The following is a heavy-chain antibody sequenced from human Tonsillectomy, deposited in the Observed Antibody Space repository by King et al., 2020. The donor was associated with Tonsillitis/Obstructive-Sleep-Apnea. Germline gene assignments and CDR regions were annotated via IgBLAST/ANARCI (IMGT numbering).Heavy chain of an antibody. CDR1: GFTFSSYW. Sequence: VQLVESGGGLVQPGGSLRLSCAASGFTFSSYWMSWVRQAPGKGLEWVANIKEDGSEKYYVDSVKGRFTISRDNAKNSLYLQMNSLRAEGTAVYYCARVLDYFDSSGYRAFDIWGQGTMVTVSS. CDR2: IKEDGSEK. J-gene: IGHJ3*02. V-gene: IGHV3-7*03. CDR3: ARVLDYFDSSGYRAFDI. D-gene: IGHD3-22*01.